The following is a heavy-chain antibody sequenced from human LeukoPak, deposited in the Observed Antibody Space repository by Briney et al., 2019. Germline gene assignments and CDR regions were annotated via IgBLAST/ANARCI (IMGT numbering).Heavy chain of an antibody. Sequence: SETLSLTCAVSGGSISSSNWWIWLRQPPGQGLEWIGEIYHSGGGNTNYNPSLKSRATISIDNAKNQFSLKVRSVTAADTAVYFCARDNPRTTGYSSGSSFDFWGQGTLVTVSS. CDR1: GGSISSSNW. V-gene: IGHV4/OR15-8*02. CDR2: IYHSGGGNT. CDR3: ARDNPRTTGYSSGSSFDF. J-gene: IGHJ4*02. D-gene: IGHD6-19*01.